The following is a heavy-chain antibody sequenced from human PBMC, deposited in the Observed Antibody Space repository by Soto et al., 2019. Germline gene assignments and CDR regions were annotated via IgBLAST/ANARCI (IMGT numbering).Heavy chain of an antibody. D-gene: IGHD3-3*01. V-gene: IGHV4-4*07. CDR2: IYTSGKT. Sequence: TLSLTCTVSGDSISNYYWNWIRQRAGKGLEWIGRIYTSGKTDYNPSLKSRVSMSVDTSKKQFSLRLSSVTAADTAVYYCATGHYYDNWFDPWGPGILVTVSS. J-gene: IGHJ5*02. CDR1: GDSISNYY. CDR3: ATGHYYDNWFDP.